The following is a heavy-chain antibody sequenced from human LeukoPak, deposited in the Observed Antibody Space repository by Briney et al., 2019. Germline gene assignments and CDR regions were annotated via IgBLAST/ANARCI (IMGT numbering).Heavy chain of an antibody. CDR3: ARVSSGYYYGWFDP. D-gene: IGHD3-22*01. CDR1: VGSISAGPYY. J-gene: IGHJ5*02. V-gene: IGHV4-61*02. Sequence: SQTLSLTCTVSVGSISAGPYYWNWLRQPAGKALEWMGRISVTGSTSYNPSLKSRVTISVDTSKNQFSLKVRSVTAADTAVYYCARVSSGYYYGWFDPWGQGTLVTVSS. CDR2: ISVTGST.